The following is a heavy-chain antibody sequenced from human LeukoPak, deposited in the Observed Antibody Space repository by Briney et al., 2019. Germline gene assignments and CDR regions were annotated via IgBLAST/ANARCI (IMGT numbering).Heavy chain of an antibody. CDR1: GFAFSSYA. J-gene: IGHJ4*02. CDR2: ISGSGGST. CDR3: AKRVWFGESKYYFNY. Sequence: GGSLRLSCAASGFAFSSYAMSWVREAPGKGLEWVSAISGSGGSTYYADSVKGRFTISRDNSKNTLYLQMNSLRAEDTAVYYCAKRVWFGESKYYFNYWGQGTLVTVSS. D-gene: IGHD3-10*01. V-gene: IGHV3-23*01.